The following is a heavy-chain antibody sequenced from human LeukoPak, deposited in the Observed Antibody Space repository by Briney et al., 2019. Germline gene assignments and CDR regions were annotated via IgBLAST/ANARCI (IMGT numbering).Heavy chain of an antibody. V-gene: IGHV1-2*02. J-gene: IGHJ4*02. Sequence: ASVKVSCKASGYTFTDNYIHWVRQAPGQGLEWMGWINPNSGDTNYAQRFQGRVTMTRDTSISTAYMELSRLSFDDTAVYYCARGGSDDYLRLGYWGQGTLVTVSS. CDR3: ARGGSDDYLRLGY. D-gene: IGHD4-11*01. CDR2: INPNSGDT. CDR1: GYTFTDNY.